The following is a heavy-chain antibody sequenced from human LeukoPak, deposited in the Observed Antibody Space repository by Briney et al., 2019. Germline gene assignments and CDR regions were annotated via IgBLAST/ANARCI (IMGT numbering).Heavy chain of an antibody. CDR1: GFTFSSYS. D-gene: IGHD1-26*01. V-gene: IGHV3-48*04. CDR3: ARDNREWELLRLDY. J-gene: IGHJ4*02. CDR2: ISSSGSTI. Sequence: GGSLRLSCAASGFTFSSYSMNWVRQASGKGLEWVSYISSSGSTIYYADSVKGRFTISRDNAKNSLYLQMNSLRAEDTAVYYCARDNREWELLRLDYWGQGTLVTVSS.